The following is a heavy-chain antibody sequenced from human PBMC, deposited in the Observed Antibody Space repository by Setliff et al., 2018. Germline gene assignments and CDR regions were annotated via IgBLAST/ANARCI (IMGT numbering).Heavy chain of an antibody. CDR2: IYYSGTT. J-gene: IGHJ4*02. CDR1: GGSVSSSSYY. D-gene: IGHD5-12*01. V-gene: IGHV4-39*01. Sequence: SETLSLTCTVSGGSVSSSSYYWGWIRQPPGKGLEWIGTIYYSGTTYYSPSLKSRVTISVDTSKNQFSLKLSSVTAADTAVYYCARRDIVAQTSYDFWGMTDYWGQGTLVTVSS. CDR3: ARRDIVAQTSYDFWGMTDY.